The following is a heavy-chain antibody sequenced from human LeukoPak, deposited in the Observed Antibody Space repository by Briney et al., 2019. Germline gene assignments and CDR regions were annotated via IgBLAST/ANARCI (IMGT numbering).Heavy chain of an antibody. CDR3: ARILLAAGAFDI. V-gene: IGHV3-48*01. D-gene: IGHD2-15*01. CDR1: GFTFSSYS. CDR2: ISSSSNTI. Sequence: GGSLRLSCAASGFTFSSYSMNRVRQAPGKGLEWVSYISSSSNTIYYADSVKGRFTISRDNAKNSLCLQMNSLRAEDTAVYYCARILLAAGAFDIWGQGTMVTVSS. J-gene: IGHJ3*02.